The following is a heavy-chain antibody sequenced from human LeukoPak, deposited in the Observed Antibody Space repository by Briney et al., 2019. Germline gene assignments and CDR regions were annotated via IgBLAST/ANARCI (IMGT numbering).Heavy chain of an antibody. Sequence: TGGSLRLSCAASGFTFSSYSMNWVRQAPGKGLEWVSSISSSSSYIYYADSVKGRFTISRDNAKNSLYLQMNSLRAEDTAVYYCARDRPSAITIPLTTQDVWGKGTTVTVSS. V-gene: IGHV3-21*01. CDR1: GFTFSSYS. CDR3: ARDRPSAITIPLTTQDV. CDR2: ISSSSSYI. D-gene: IGHD3-3*01. J-gene: IGHJ6*04.